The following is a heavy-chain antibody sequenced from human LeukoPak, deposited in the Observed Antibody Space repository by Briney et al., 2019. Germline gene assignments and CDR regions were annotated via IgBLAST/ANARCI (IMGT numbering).Heavy chain of an antibody. D-gene: IGHD6-13*01. J-gene: IGHJ4*02. CDR3: AKGPPGIAAAGWAFDY. CDR1: GFTFSSYA. CDR2: ISGSGGST. Sequence: PGGSLRLSCAASGFTFSSYAMSWVRQAPGKGLEWVSAISGSGGSTYYADSVKGRFTISRDNSKNTLYLQMNSLRAEDTAVYYCAKGPPGIAAAGWAFDYWGQGTLVTVSS. V-gene: IGHV3-23*01.